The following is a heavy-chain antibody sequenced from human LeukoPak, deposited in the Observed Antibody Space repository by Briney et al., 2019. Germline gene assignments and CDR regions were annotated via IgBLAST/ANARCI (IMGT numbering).Heavy chain of an antibody. CDR1: GFTFTSYG. D-gene: IGHD6-13*01. CDR2: IRYDGSNK. J-gene: IGHJ4*02. Sequence: GGSLRLSCAASGFTFTSYGMHWVRQAPGKGLEWVAFIRYDGSNKYYADSVKGRFTISRDNSKNTLYLQMNSLRAEDTAVYYCAKGVEQHLGYWGQRTLVTVSS. CDR3: AKGVEQHLGY. V-gene: IGHV3-30*02.